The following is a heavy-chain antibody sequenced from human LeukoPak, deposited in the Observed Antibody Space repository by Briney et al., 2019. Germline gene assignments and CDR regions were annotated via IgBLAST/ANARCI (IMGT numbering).Heavy chain of an antibody. V-gene: IGHV3-23*01. CDR3: SKDPNGDYVGAFDM. J-gene: IGHJ3*02. CDR1: GLTFSNYA. D-gene: IGHD4-17*01. CDR2: ITRSGRGT. Sequence: GGSLRLSCTASGLTFSNYATTWVRQPPGKGLEWVSSITRSGRGTYYADSVKGRFSVSRDNSQNTVFLHMNSLRADDTALYYCSKDPNGDYVGAFDMWGPGTMVTVSS.